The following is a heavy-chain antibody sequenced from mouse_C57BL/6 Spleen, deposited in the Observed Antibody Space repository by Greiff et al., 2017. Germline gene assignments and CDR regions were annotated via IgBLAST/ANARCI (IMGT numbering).Heavy chain of an antibody. CDR3: ARRVATEYFDV. V-gene: IGHV1-52*01. Sequence: QVQLQQPGAELVRPGSSVKLSCKASGYTFTSYWMHWVKQRPIQGLEWIGNIDPSDSETHYNQKFKDKATLTVDKSSSTAYMQLSSLTSADSAVYYCARRVATEYFDVWGTGTTVTVSS. CDR1: GYTFTSYW. J-gene: IGHJ1*03. CDR2: IDPSDSET. D-gene: IGHD1-1*02.